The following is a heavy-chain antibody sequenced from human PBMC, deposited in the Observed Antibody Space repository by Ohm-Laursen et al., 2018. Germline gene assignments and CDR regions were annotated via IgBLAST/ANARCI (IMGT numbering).Heavy chain of an antibody. D-gene: IGHD3-3*01. CDR3: TKDPGRIRFVEWFGYGMDV. Sequence: SLRLSCTASGFTLSSYGMLWVRQAPGKGLEWVAVISYDGSNKYYADSVKGRFTISRDNSKNTLYLQMNSRRAEGTAVYYCTKDPGRIRFVEWFGYGMDVWGQGTTVTVSS. J-gene: IGHJ6*02. CDR2: ISYDGSNK. V-gene: IGHV3-30*18. CDR1: GFTLSSYG.